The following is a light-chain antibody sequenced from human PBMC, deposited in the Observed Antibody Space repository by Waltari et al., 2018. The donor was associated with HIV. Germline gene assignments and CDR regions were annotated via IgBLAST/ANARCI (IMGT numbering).Light chain of an antibody. Sequence: QSALTQPRSVSGSPGQSVTISCTGTSSDIGGYDYVSWYQQHPGKVPKLIIYDVDQRPSGVPDRFSGSKSGNPASLTISGLQAEDEGDYYCSSYAGTTYVFGTETTVTVL. V-gene: IGLV2-11*01. CDR3: SSYAGTTYV. CDR1: SSDIGGYDY. CDR2: DVD. J-gene: IGLJ1*01.